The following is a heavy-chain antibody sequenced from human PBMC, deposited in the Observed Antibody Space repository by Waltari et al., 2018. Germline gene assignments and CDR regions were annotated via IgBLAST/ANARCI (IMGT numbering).Heavy chain of an antibody. J-gene: IGHJ5*02. CDR2: ITPSGGST. V-gene: IGHV1-46*03. Sequence: QVQLVQSGAEVKKPGASVKVSCNDSGYTFITYHMHWVRPAPGQGLGWMGIITPSGGSTTYAQKFQGRITMTRDTSTSTVYLELSSLRSEDTAVYYCAGVAVTATRVGWFDPWGLGTLVTVSS. D-gene: IGHD2-15*01. CDR3: AGVAVTATRVGWFDP. CDR1: GYTFITYH.